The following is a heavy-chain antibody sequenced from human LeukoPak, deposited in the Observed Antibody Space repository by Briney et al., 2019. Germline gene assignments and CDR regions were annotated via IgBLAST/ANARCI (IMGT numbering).Heavy chain of an antibody. CDR1: GGSISSSNFY. Sequence: SETLSLTCTVSGGSISSSNFYWGWIRQPPGKGLEWIGSIYYSGSTYYNPSLKSRVTISVDTSKNQFSLKLSSVTAADTAVYYCASSSDDCGGDCYRVFDMWGQGTMVTVSS. CDR2: IYYSGST. CDR3: ASSSDDCGGDCYRVFDM. D-gene: IGHD2-21*02. V-gene: IGHV4-39*07. J-gene: IGHJ3*02.